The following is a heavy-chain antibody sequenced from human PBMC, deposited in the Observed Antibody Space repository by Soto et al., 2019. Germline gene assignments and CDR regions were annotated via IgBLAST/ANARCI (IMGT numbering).Heavy chain of an antibody. D-gene: IGHD2-2*01. V-gene: IGHV4-4*02. CDR2: IYHSGST. CDR1: SGSISSSNW. J-gene: IGHJ3*02. Sequence: SETLSLTCAVSSGSISSSNWWSWVRQPPGKGLEWIGEIYHSGSTNYNPSLKSRVTISVDKSKNQFSLKLSSVTAADTAVYYCARVDCSSTSCYGDDAFDIWGQGTMVTVSS. CDR3: ARVDCSSTSCYGDDAFDI.